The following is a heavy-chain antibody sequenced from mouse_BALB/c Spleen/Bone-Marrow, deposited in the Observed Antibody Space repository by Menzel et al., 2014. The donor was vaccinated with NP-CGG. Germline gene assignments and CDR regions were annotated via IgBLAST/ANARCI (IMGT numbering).Heavy chain of an antibody. J-gene: IGHJ4*01. CDR3: ARETGYAYGNFAMDY. CDR2: IRNRANGYTT. D-gene: IGHD2-1*01. V-gene: IGHV7-3*02. CDR1: GFTSIDYY. Sequence: DVHLVESGGGLVQPGGSLRLSCEASGFTSIDYYMTWVRQPPGKALEWLGFIRNRANGYTTEYSASVKGRFTISRDISQSIFYLQMNTLRAEDSATYYCARETGYAYGNFAMDYGGQGTSVTVSS.